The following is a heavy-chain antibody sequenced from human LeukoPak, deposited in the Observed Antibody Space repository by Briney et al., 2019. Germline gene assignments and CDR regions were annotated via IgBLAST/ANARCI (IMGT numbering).Heavy chain of an antibody. CDR1: GFTFSSYW. CDR2: IKQDGSET. CDR3: ARDVEPSNFWSGYSY. Sequence: GGSLRLSCAASGFTFSSYWMSWVRQAPGRGLEWVANIKQDGSETYYVDSMKGRFTISRDNAKSSLFLQMNSLRTEDTAVYYCARDVEPSNFWSGYSYWGQGSLVTVSS. J-gene: IGHJ4*02. V-gene: IGHV3-7*01. D-gene: IGHD3-3*01.